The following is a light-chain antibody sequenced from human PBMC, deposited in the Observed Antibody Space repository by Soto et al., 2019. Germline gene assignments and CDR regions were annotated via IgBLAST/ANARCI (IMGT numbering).Light chain of an antibody. CDR3: QQYAGSPLT. CDR1: QSVTTY. Sequence: EVVLTQSPGTLSLSLGEKATLSCRASQSVTTYLAWYQQKPGQAPRLLIYGASGRAAGIPDRFSGSGSGTDWTLAISKLEPDDFAVYYCQQYAGSPLTFGGGTKVDFK. J-gene: IGKJ4*01. CDR2: GAS. V-gene: IGKV3-20*01.